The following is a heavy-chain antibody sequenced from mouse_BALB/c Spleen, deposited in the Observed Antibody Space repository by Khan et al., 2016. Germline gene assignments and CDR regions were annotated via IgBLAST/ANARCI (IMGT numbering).Heavy chain of an antibody. CDR1: GYSFRDSG. Sequence: QIRLEQSGPELKKPGATVKISCKASGYSFRDSGMNWVKQTPGKGLKWMGWINTNTGDPTYAQDFKGQFAFTLDTSASTAYLQINNLKNEDTATYCCANDGSSGYADYGGEGTTLIASS. D-gene: IGHD1-1*01. CDR3: ANDGSSGYADY. J-gene: IGHJ2*01. CDR2: INTNTGDP. V-gene: IGHV9-3*02.